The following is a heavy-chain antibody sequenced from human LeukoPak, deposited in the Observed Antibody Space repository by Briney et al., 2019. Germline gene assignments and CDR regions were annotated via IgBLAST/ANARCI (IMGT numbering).Heavy chain of an antibody. CDR2: TYYRSKWSN. V-gene: IGHV6-1*01. Sequence: PSQTLSLTCAISGDTVSSNSAAWNWLRQSPSRGLEWLGRTYYRSKWSNDYAVFVKSRITINPDTSKNQLSLQLNSVTPYDTAGYYCSSGTYYRGLYAWGKETLVTVSS. D-gene: IGHD1-26*01. J-gene: IGHJ5*02. CDR3: SSGTYYRGLYA. CDR1: GDTVSSNSAA.